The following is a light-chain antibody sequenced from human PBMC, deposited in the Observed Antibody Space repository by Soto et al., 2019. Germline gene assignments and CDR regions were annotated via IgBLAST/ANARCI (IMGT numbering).Light chain of an antibody. J-gene: IGLJ3*02. Sequence: QSALTQPASVSGSPGQSITISCTGTSSDVGGYNYVSWYQQHPGQVPKLTIYEVTNRLSGVSSRFSGSKSGNTASLTISGLQAEDEADYYCSSYTNSDTWVFGGGTKLTVL. CDR3: SSYTNSDTWV. CDR2: EVT. V-gene: IGLV2-14*01. CDR1: SSDVGGYNY.